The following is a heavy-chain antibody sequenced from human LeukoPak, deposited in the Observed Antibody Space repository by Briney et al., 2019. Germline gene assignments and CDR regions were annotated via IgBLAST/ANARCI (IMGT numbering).Heavy chain of an antibody. V-gene: IGHV3-23*01. J-gene: IGHJ4*02. D-gene: IGHD5-12*01. CDR3: AKGAYDYIEMGYFDY. Sequence: GGSLRLSCAASGLSISNSAMSWVRQAPGKGLEWVSLIIGSSGSTFYADSVKGRFTISRDNSKNTLFLQMNSLRAEDTAVYYCAKGAYDYIEMGYFDYWGQGTLVTVSS. CDR1: GLSISNSA. CDR2: IIGSSGST.